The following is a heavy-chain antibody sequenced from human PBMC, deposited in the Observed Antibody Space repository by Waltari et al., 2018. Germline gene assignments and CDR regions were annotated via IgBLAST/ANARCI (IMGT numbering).Heavy chain of an antibody. CDR2: IKQDGSEK. V-gene: IGHV3-7*01. CDR3: ARDSSSSWLDY. CDR1: GFTVSGYS. D-gene: IGHD6-13*01. Sequence: EVRLVQSGGGLVQPGRSLGLSCAACGFTVSGYSIIWVRQAPGKGLEWVANIKQDGSEKYYAASAKGRFTISRDNAKNSLYLQMNSLRAEDTAVYYCARDSSSSWLDYRGQGTLVTVSS. J-gene: IGHJ4*02.